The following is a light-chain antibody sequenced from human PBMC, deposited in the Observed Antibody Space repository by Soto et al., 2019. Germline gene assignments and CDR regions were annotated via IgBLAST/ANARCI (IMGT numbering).Light chain of an antibody. Sequence: DIQMTQSASSLSASVRDRVTITCQASQVINNYLNWYQQKPGKAPKLLIYDISTLEIGVPTRFGGGGSGTDFTLTITGLQPEDCATYFCQQYETLPYTFGRGTKLEI. CDR3: QQYETLPYT. CDR2: DIS. J-gene: IGKJ2*01. V-gene: IGKV1-33*01. CDR1: QVINNY.